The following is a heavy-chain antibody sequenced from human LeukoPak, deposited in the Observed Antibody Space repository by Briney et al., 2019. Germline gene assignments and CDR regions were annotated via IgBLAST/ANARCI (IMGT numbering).Heavy chain of an antibody. CDR3: AKSTTYSSSWFYYYYMDV. D-gene: IGHD6-13*01. V-gene: IGHV3-23*01. CDR2: ISGSGGST. CDR1: GSTFSSYG. J-gene: IGHJ6*03. Sequence: GGPLRLSCAASGSTFSSYGMSWVRQAPGKGLEWVSAISGSGGSTYYADSVKGRFTISRDNSKNTLYLQMNSLRAEDTAVYYCAKSTTYSSSWFYYYYMDVWGKGTTVTISS.